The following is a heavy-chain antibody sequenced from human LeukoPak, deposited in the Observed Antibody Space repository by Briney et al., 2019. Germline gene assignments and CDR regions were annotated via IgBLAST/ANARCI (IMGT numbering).Heavy chain of an antibody. CDR2: INHVGST. CDR3: AMVEMASSDAFDI. CDR1: GGSFSGYY. Sequence: SETLSLTCAVYGGSFSGYYWSWIRQPPGKGLEWIGEINHVGSTTYSPSLKSRVTISVDTSKSQFSLKLSSVTAADTALYYCAMVEMASSDAFDIWGQGTMVTVSS. J-gene: IGHJ3*02. V-gene: IGHV4-34*01. D-gene: IGHD5-24*01.